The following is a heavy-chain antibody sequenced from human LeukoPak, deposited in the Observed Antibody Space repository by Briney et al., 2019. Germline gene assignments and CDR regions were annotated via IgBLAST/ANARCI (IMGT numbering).Heavy chain of an antibody. V-gene: IGHV4-39*01. CDR1: GGSISSNSYY. D-gene: IGHD3-22*01. J-gene: IGHJ4*02. CDR3: ARGGSVYYYDSSGYYYVRPNDY. Sequence: SETLSLTCTVSGGSISSNSYYWGWIRQPPGKGLEWIARISYSGSTFYNPSLRSRVTLSVDASKNQCSLKLSSVTAADTAVYYCARGGSVYYYDSSGYYYVRPNDYWGQGTLVTVSS. CDR2: ISYSGST.